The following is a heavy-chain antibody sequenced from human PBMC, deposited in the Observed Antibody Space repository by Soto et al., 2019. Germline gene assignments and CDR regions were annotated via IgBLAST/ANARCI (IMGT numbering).Heavy chain of an antibody. CDR3: ARDRCSGGSCYTLFDY. J-gene: IGHJ4*02. D-gene: IGHD2-15*01. CDR2: TIPIFGTA. V-gene: IGHV1-69*01. Sequence: QVQLVQSGAEVKKPGSSVKVSCKASGGTFSSYAISWVRQAPGQGLEWMGGTIPIFGTANYAQKFQGRVTITADESTSTAYMELSSLRSEDTAVYYCARDRCSGGSCYTLFDYWGQGTLVTVSS. CDR1: GGTFSSYA.